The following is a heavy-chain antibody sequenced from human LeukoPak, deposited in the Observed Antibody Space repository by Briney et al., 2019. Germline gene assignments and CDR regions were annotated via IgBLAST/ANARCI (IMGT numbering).Heavy chain of an antibody. V-gene: IGHV4-39*01. CDR2: IYHSGST. D-gene: IGHD3-22*01. CDR3: ASQPYYDSSGYYFY. J-gene: IGHJ4*02. CDR1: GGSITSSTYN. Sequence: TSETLSLTCTVSGGSITSSTYNWGWIRQPPGKGLEWIGSIYHSGSTFYNPSLKSRVTISMNTSKNQFSLKLSSVTAADTAVYYCASQPYYDSSGYYFYWGRGTLVTLCS.